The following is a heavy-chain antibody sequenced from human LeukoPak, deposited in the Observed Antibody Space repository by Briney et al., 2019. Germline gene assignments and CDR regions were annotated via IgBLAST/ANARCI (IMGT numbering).Heavy chain of an antibody. D-gene: IGHD6-13*01. Sequence: PGRSLRLSCAASGFTFSSYAMHWVRQAPGKGLEWVAVISYDGSNKYYADSVKGRFTISRDNSKNTLYLQMNSLRAEDTAVYYCAKDPGGYSSSWYADYWGQGTLVTVSS. CDR2: ISYDGSNK. J-gene: IGHJ4*02. CDR3: AKDPGGYSSSWYADY. V-gene: IGHV3-30-3*01. CDR1: GFTFSSYA.